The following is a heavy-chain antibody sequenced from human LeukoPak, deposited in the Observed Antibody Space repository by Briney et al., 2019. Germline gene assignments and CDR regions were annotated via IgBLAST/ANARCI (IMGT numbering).Heavy chain of an antibody. V-gene: IGHV3-7*03. Sequence: GGSLRLSCAASGFTFSSYWMSWVRQAPGKGLEWVANIKQDGSEKYYVDSAKGRFTISRDNAKNSLYLQMNSLGAEDTALYYCAKDIHIGHGSGWPESWGQGTLVTVSS. CDR2: IKQDGSEK. J-gene: IGHJ5*02. D-gene: IGHD6-19*01. CDR3: AKDIHIGHGSGWPES. CDR1: GFTFSSYW.